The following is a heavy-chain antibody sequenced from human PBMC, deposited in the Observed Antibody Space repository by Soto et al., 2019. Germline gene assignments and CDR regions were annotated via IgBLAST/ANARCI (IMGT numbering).Heavy chain of an antibody. CDR3: ATSGWRGNHNLDY. CDR1: GYTFTGYH. V-gene: IGHV1-2*02. J-gene: IGHJ4*02. D-gene: IGHD1-26*01. CDR2: INPDSGGT. Sequence: ASVKVSCKASGYTFTGYHVHWVRQAPGQGLEWMGWINPDSGGTNYAQNFQGRVTMTRDTPISTAYMELSRLRSDDTAVYYCATSGWRGNHNLDYWGQGTLVTVSS.